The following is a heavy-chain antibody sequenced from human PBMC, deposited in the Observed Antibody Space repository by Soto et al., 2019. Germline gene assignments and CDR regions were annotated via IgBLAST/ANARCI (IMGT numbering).Heavy chain of an antibody. V-gene: IGHV3-23*01. Sequence: EVQLLESGGGLVQPGGSLRLSCAASGFTFSSYAMSWVRQAPGKGLEWVSSITGSGGGTYYADSVKGRFTISRDNSKNTLDLQMNSLRAEDTAIYYCANTRSRWQGVDHWGQGTLVTVSS. J-gene: IGHJ4*02. CDR2: ITGSGGGT. CDR1: GFTFSSYA. CDR3: ANTRSRWQGVDH. D-gene: IGHD6-13*01.